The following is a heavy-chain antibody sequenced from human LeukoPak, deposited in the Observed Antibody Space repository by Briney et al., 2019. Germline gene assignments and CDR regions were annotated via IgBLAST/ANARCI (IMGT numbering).Heavy chain of an antibody. CDR1: GFTLNSYA. D-gene: IGHD3-10*01. CDR3: AKYLGSGSAFDY. V-gene: IGHV3-23*01. CDR2: MSGSGRSA. J-gene: IGHJ4*02. Sequence: DPGGSLRLSCIPSGFTLNSYAMFWVRQAPGKGLEWVSSMSGSGRSAYYVESVKGRFTISRDNSKNTLYLQMNSLRAEDTAVYYCAKYLGSGSAFDYWGQGTLVTVSS.